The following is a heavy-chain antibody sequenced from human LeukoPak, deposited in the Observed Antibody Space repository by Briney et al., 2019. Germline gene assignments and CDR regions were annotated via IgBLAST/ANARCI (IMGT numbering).Heavy chain of an antibody. Sequence: SQTLSLTCTVSGGSISSGGYYWSWIRQHPGKGLEWIGYIYYSGSTYYNPSLKSRVTISVDTSKNQFSLKLSSVTAADTAVYYCARDRITSGWYVGYYFDYWGQGTLVTVSS. D-gene: IGHD6-19*01. V-gene: IGHV4-31*03. CDR1: GGSISSGGYY. J-gene: IGHJ4*02. CDR2: IYYSGST. CDR3: ARDRITSGWYVGYYFDY.